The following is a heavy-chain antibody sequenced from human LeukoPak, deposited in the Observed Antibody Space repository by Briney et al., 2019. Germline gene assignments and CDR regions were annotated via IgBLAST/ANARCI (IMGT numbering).Heavy chain of an antibody. CDR2: ISYDGSNK. CDR1: GFTFSSYG. V-gene: IGHV3-30*18. CDR3: AKDQDIVVVVAATGGYGMDV. J-gene: IGHJ6*02. Sequence: GRSLRLSCAAPGFTFSSYGMHWVRQAPGKGLEWVAVISYDGSNKYYADSVKGRFTISRDNSKNTLYLQMNSLRAEDTAVYYCAKDQDIVVVVAATGGYGMDVWGQGTTVTVSS. D-gene: IGHD2-15*01.